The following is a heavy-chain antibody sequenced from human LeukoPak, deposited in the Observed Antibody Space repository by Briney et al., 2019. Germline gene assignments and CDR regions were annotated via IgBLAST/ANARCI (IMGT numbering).Heavy chain of an antibody. D-gene: IGHD3-10*01. J-gene: IGHJ4*02. V-gene: IGHV3-53*01. CDR2: IYSGGST. CDR1: GXTVSSIY. Sequence: PGGSLRLSCSASGXTVSSIYMSWVRQAPGKGLEWVPIIYSGGSTYYTDSVKGRFTISRDNSKNTLYLQMNSLRVEDTAVYYCARGPQAGPPEIDYWGQGTLVTVSS. CDR3: ARGPQAGPPEIDY.